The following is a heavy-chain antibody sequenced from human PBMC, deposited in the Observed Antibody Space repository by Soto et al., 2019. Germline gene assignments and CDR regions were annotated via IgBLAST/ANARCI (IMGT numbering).Heavy chain of an antibody. CDR3: AKGRSYYYYYGVDV. Sequence: GGSLRLSCAASGFTFSSYDMHWVRQASGKGLEWVAVISYDGSNKYYADSVKGRFTISRDNSKSTLYLQMNSLRAEDTALYYCAKGRSYYYYYGVDVWGQGTTVTVSS. CDR2: ISYDGSNK. CDR1: GFTFSSYD. V-gene: IGHV3-30*18. J-gene: IGHJ6*02.